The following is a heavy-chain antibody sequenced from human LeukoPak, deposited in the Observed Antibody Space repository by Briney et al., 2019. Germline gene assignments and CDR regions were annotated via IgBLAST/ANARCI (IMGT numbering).Heavy chain of an antibody. CDR2: ISYDGSNK. V-gene: IGHV3-30*18. CDR1: GFTSSSYG. J-gene: IGHJ4*02. Sequence: PGRSLRLSCAASGFTSSSYGMHWVRQAPGKGLEWVAVISYDGSNKYYADSVKGRFTISRDNSKNTLYLQMNSLRAEDTAVYYCAKDPKIDTYYYGSGNLPFWGQGTLVTVSS. CDR3: AKDPKIDTYYYGSGNLPF. D-gene: IGHD3-10*01.